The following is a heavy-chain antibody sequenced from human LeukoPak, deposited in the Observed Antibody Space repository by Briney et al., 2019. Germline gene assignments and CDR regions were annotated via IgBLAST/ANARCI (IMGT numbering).Heavy chain of an antibody. Sequence: ASVKVSCMASGYTFTSYGISWVRQAPGQGLEWMGWISAYNGNTNYAQKLQGRVTMTTDTSTSTAYMELRSLRSDDTAVYYCARGVGGGITIFGVVIMKGFDYWGQGTLVTVSS. J-gene: IGHJ4*02. V-gene: IGHV1-18*01. D-gene: IGHD3-3*01. CDR2: ISAYNGNT. CDR1: GYTFTSYG. CDR3: ARGVGGGITIFGVVIMKGFDY.